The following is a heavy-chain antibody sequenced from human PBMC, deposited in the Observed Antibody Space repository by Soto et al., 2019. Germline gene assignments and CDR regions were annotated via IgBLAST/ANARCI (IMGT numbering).Heavy chain of an antibody. J-gene: IGHJ4*02. CDR2: INPSGGST. CDR1: GYTFTSYY. V-gene: IGHV1-46*01. Sequence: ASVKVSCKASGYTFTSYYMHWVRQAPGQGLEWMGIINPSGGSTSYAQKVQGRVTMTTDKSTSTAYMELRSLRSDDTAVYYCARTTPTIVGADYWGQGTLVTVSS. D-gene: IGHD1-26*01. CDR3: ARTTPTIVGADY.